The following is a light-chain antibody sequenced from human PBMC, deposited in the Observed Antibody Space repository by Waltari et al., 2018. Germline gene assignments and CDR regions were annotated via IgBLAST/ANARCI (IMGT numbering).Light chain of an antibody. CDR2: VAS. CDR1: QSISSS. Sequence: IQMTQSPSSLPASVGDRVTITCRASQSISSSLNWYQQIPGKAPKLLIYVASTLRSGVPSRFSGSGSGTDFSLTISSLQPEDFATYYCQQYDNLPLTFGGGTRVEI. J-gene: IGKJ4*01. V-gene: IGKV1-39*01. CDR3: QQYDNLPLT.